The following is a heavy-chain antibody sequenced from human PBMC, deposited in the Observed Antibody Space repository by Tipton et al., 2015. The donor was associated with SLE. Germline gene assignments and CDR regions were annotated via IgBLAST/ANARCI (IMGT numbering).Heavy chain of an antibody. CDR3: ARLSVDTAMVNTEYFQH. Sequence: TLSLTCTVSGGSISSGGYYWSWIRQHPGKGLEWIGYIYYSGSTYYNPSLKSRVTISVDTSKNQFSLKLSSVTAADTAVYYCARLSVDTAMVNTEYFQHWGQGTLVTVSS. CDR1: GGSISSGGYY. V-gene: IGHV4-31*03. CDR2: IYYSGST. D-gene: IGHD5-18*01. J-gene: IGHJ1*01.